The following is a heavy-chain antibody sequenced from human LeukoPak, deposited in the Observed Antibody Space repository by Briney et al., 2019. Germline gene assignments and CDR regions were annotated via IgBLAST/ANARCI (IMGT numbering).Heavy chain of an antibody. J-gene: IGHJ4*02. V-gene: IGHV3-30*04. D-gene: IGHD3-16*02. Sequence: GGSLRLSCAASGFTFSSYAMHWVRQAPGKGREWVAVISYDGSNKYYADSVKGRFTISRDNSKNTLYLQMSSLRAEDTAVYYCARDYQAYFDYWGQGTLVTVSS. CDR1: GFTFSSYA. CDR2: ISYDGSNK. CDR3: ARDYQAYFDY.